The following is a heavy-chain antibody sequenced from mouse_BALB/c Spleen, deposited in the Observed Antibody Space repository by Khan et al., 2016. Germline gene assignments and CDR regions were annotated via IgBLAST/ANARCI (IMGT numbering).Heavy chain of an antibody. CDR1: GFTFNTYA. Sequence: EVKLEESGGGLVQPKGSLKLSCAASGFTFNTYAMDWVRQAPGKGLEWVARIRTKSNNLSTYYADSVKDRFTISRDDSQSMLYLQMNNLKTEDTANYYCVRQNLRWYFDVWGAGTTVTVSS. J-gene: IGHJ1*01. CDR2: IRTKSNNLST. CDR3: VRQNLRWYFDV. V-gene: IGHV10-1*02. D-gene: IGHD1-1*01.